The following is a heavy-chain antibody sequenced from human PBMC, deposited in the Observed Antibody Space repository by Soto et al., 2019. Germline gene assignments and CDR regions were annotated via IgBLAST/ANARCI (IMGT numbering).Heavy chain of an antibody. D-gene: IGHD3-10*01. CDR1: GGSISSYY. CDR3: ASLGVRGNWFDP. V-gene: IGHV4-59*08. J-gene: IGHJ5*02. Sequence: QVQLQESGPGLVKPSETLSLTCTVSGGSISSYYWSWIRQPPGKGLEWIGYIYYSGSTNYNPSLTSRVTISVDTSKNQFSLKLSSVTAADTAVYYCASLGVRGNWFDPWGQGTLVTVSS. CDR2: IYYSGST.